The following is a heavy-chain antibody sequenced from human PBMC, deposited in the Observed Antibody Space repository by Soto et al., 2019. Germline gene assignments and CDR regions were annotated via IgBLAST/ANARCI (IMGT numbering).Heavy chain of an antibody. J-gene: IGHJ4*02. D-gene: IGHD3-16*01. CDR2: IKSKIYGGTI. Sequence: VKLAESGGDLVKPGGSLSLSCAACGFTFNTDWMNWVRQTPGTGIEWVGRIKSKIYGGTIDYAAPVKGRFTISRNNSTNRLYLDMTSLNTEDTAVYYITAHLPDWGADSFDNWGQGIWFTVSS. CDR3: TAHLPDWGADSFDN. V-gene: IGHV3-15*07. CDR1: GFTFNTDW.